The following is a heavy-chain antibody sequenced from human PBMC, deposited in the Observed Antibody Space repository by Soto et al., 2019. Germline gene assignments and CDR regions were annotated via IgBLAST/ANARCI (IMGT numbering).Heavy chain of an antibody. D-gene: IGHD6-13*01. CDR3: TKVRWPHFDY. V-gene: IGHV3-23*01. CDR2: LSGSGGST. Sequence: GGSLRLSCAASGFTFSSYAMSWVRQAPGKRLEWVSGLSGSGGSTYYADSVKGRFTISRDNSKNTLYLQMNSLRAEDTAVYYCTKVRWPHFDYWGQGSLVTVSS. J-gene: IGHJ4*02. CDR1: GFTFSSYA.